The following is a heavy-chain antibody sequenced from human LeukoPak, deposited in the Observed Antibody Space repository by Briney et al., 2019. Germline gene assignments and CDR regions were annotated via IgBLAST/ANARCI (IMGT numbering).Heavy chain of an antibody. CDR1: GITFSNFA. V-gene: IGHV3-23*01. CDR3: ARSARLMKGVVEVTALDD. Sequence: QPGGSLRLSCEVSGITFSNFAMAWVRQAPGKGLEWVSLITGTSGRTYYAASVKGRFTIARDNAKNSVYLEMNSLRADDTAVYYCARSARLMKGVVEVTALDDWGQGTLVTVSS. CDR2: ITGTSGRT. J-gene: IGHJ4*02. D-gene: IGHD3-3*01.